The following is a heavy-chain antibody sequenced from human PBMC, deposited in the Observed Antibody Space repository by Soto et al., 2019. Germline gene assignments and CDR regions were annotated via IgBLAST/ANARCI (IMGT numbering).Heavy chain of an antibody. Sequence: HSETTALTRAASGGSVSSTGYSGGWIRQPPGKGLEWIGSIYYSGSTYYNPSLKSRVTISVDTSKNQFSLKLSSVTAADTAVYYCARLAGSSRFDYWGQGTLVTVSS. CDR2: IYYSGST. CDR3: ARLAGSSRFDY. D-gene: IGHD1-26*01. V-gene: IGHV4-39*01. CDR1: GGSVSSTGYS. J-gene: IGHJ4*02.